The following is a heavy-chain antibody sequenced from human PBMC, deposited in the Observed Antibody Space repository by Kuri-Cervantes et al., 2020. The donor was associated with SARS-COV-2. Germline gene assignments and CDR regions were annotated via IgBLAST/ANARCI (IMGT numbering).Heavy chain of an antibody. Sequence: CTASGGFISNGSFYWGWIRGPPGRGLEWIGNIYYSGRSYYYPSLESRATISLDTSNNQFSLKLSSVTAADTAVYYCARPDSSGYYFDYWGQGTLVTVSS. CDR3: ARPDSSGYYFDY. CDR1: GGFISNGSFY. D-gene: IGHD3-22*01. J-gene: IGHJ4*02. V-gene: IGHV4-39*01. CDR2: IYYSGRS.